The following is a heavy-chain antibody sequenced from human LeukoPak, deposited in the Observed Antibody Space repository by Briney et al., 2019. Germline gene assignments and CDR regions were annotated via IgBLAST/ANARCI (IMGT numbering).Heavy chain of an antibody. CDR3: ASFFTTLELRDY. CDR1: GGSISSSSYY. J-gene: IGHJ4*02. D-gene: IGHD1-7*01. Sequence: SQTLSLTCTVSGGSISSSSYYWGWIRQPPGKGLEWIGSIYYSGSTYYNPSLKSRVTISVDRSKNQFSLKLSSVTAADTAVYYCASFFTTLELRDYWGQGTLVTVSS. V-gene: IGHV4-39*07. CDR2: IYYSGST.